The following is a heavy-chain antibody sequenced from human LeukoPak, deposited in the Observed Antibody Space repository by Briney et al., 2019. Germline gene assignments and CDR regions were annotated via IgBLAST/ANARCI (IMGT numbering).Heavy chain of an antibody. CDR2: IWHDGSVE. CDR3: AKEGDRFRGYLDA. V-gene: IGHV3-33*06. CDR1: GFTFSRLG. D-gene: IGHD3-16*01. Sequence: GGSLRLSCAASGFTFSRLGMQWVRQAPGKGLEWVAMIWHDGSVEEYADSVKGRFSISRDNSQNTLYLQMNRLRDDDTAVYYCAKEGDRFRGYLDAWGKGTTVTVSS. J-gene: IGHJ6*03.